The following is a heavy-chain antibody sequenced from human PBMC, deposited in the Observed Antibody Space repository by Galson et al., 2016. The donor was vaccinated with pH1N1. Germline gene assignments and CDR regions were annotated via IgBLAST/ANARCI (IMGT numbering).Heavy chain of an antibody. V-gene: IGHV1-46*01. CDR1: GYTFTSYY. Sequence: SVKVSCKASGYTFTSYYMRWVRQAPGQGLEWMGIITPTGGRTSYAQKFKDRVAMTSDTSTSTVYMELNSLRSEDTAVYYCARAPYCSNATCYSVWFDPWGQGTPVTVSS. J-gene: IGHJ5*02. CDR3: ARAPYCSNATCYSVWFDP. CDR2: ITPTGGRT. D-gene: IGHD2-2*02.